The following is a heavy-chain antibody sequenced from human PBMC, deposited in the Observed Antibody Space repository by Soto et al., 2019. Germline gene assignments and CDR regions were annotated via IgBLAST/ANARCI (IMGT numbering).Heavy chain of an antibody. J-gene: IGHJ4*02. Sequence: PSETLSLTCTVSGGSITSYYWSWIRQPPGKGLEWIGYIYFSGSANYNPSLKSRVTISVDTSKNQFSLKLSSVTAADTAMYYCARVDSSGSYFDSWGQGTLVTVSS. CDR2: IYFSGSA. CDR1: GGSITSYY. V-gene: IGHV4-59*01. D-gene: IGHD3-22*01. CDR3: ARVDSSGSYFDS.